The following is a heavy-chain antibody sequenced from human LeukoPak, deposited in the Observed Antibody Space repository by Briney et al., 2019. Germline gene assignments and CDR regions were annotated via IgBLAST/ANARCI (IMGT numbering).Heavy chain of an antibody. Sequence: GEPLKISCKGSGYSFTSYWIGWVRQMPGKGLEWMGIIYPGDSDTRYSPSFQGQVTISADKSISTAYLQWSSLKASDTAMYYCARGETMVRGFSGFDPWGQGTLVTVSS. CDR2: IYPGDSDT. J-gene: IGHJ5*02. CDR1: GYSFTSYW. D-gene: IGHD3-10*01. V-gene: IGHV5-51*01. CDR3: ARGETMVRGFSGFDP.